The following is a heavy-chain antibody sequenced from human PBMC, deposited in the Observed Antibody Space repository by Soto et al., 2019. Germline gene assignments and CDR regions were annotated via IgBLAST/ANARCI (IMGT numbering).Heavy chain of an antibody. V-gene: IGHV4-39*01. CDR1: GGSISSSSYY. CDR3: ASGLGSVRGVILYYYYGMDV. J-gene: IGHJ6*02. D-gene: IGHD3-10*01. CDR2: IYYSGST. Sequence: PWETLSLTCTVSGGSISSSSYYWGWIRQPPGKGLEWIGSIYYSGSTYYNPSLKSRVTISVDTSKNQFSLKLSSVTAADTAVYYCASGLGSVRGVILYYYYGMDVWGQGTTVTVSS.